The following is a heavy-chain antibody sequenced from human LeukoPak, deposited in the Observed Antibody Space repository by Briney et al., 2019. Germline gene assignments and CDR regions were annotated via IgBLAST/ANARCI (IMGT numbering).Heavy chain of an antibody. CDR2: ISSSGSTI. CDR1: GFTFSSYA. D-gene: IGHD1-7*01. V-gene: IGHV3-48*04. Sequence: GGSLRLSCAASGFTFSSYAMSWVRQAPGKGLEWVSYISSSGSTIYYADSVKGRFTISRDNAKNSLYLQMNSLRAEDTAVYYCASHITGTTYTNFDYWGQGTLVTVSS. J-gene: IGHJ4*02. CDR3: ASHITGTTYTNFDY.